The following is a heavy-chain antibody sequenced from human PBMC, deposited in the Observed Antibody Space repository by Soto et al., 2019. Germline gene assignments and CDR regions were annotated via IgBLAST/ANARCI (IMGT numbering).Heavy chain of an antibody. CDR2: SKNKADSYTT. CDR3: TVWGSGNDFGAG. CDR1: GFTFIDHY. V-gene: IGHV3-72*01. J-gene: IGHJ4*02. D-gene: IGHD3-10*01. Sequence: EVQLVESGGGLVQPGGSLRLSCAASGFTFIDHYMDWVRQAPGKGLEWVGRSKNKADSYTTEYAASVKGRFTISREGSKNALDLQMTSLKTEETAVYYCTVWGSGNDFGAGWGQGSLVTVSS.